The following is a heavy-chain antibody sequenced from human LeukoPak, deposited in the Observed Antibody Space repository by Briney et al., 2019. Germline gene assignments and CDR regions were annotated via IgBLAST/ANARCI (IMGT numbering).Heavy chain of an antibody. Sequence: PGGSLRLSCAASGFTFDDYAMHWVRQAPGKGLEWVSLISWDGGSTYYADSVKGRFTISRDNSKNPLYLQMNSLRAEDTALYYCAKDEMDGSGSYYNLDYWGQGTLVTVSS. CDR2: ISWDGGST. D-gene: IGHD3-10*01. CDR1: GFTFDDYA. CDR3: AKDEMDGSGSYYNLDY. V-gene: IGHV3-43D*04. J-gene: IGHJ4*02.